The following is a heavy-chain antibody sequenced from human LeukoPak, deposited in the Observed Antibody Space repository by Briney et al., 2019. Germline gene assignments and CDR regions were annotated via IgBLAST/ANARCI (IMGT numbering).Heavy chain of an antibody. CDR1: GGSFSGYY. J-gene: IGHJ4*02. D-gene: IGHD3-10*01. CDR3: ARHRGYYGSGVDY. V-gene: IGHV4-34*01. CDR2: INHSGST. Sequence: SETLSLTCAVYGGSFSGYYWSWIRQPPGKGLEWIGEINHSGSTNYNPSLKSRVTISVDTSKNQFSLKLSSVTAADTAVYYCARHRGYYGSGVDYWGQGTLVTVSS.